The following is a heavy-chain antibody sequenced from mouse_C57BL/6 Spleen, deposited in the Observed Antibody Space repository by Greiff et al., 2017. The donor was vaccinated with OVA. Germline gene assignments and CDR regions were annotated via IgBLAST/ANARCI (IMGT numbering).Heavy chain of an antibody. V-gene: IGHV1-64*01. J-gene: IGHJ2*01. D-gene: IGHD3-3*01. CDR1: GYTFTSYW. CDR3: ARREGDDFDY. Sequence: QVQLQQSGAELVKPGASVKLSCKASGYTFTSYWMHWVKQRPGQGLEWIGMIHPNSGSTNYNEKFKSKATLTVDKSSSTAYMQLSSLTSEDSAVYYCARREGDDFDYWGQGTTLTVSS. CDR2: IHPNSGST.